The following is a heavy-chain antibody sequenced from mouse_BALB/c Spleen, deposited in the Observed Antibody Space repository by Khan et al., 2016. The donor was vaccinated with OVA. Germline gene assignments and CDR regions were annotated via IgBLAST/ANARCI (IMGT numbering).Heavy chain of an antibody. D-gene: IGHD4-1*01. CDR3: TRRNWDVAWFAY. J-gene: IGHJ3*01. V-gene: IGHV1-5*01. CDR1: GYTLTSYW. CDR2: IYPGNTDT. Sequence: VQLQQSGTVLARPGASVKMSCKASGYTLTSYWMHWVKQRPGQGLEWIGDIYPGNTDTNYNQKFKGKAKLTAVKSTSTAYMELSSLTNEDSAVYYCTRRNWDVAWFAYGGQGTLVTVSA.